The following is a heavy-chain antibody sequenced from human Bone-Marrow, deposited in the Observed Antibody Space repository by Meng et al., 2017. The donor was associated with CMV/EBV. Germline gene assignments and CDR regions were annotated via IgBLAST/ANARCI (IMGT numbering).Heavy chain of an antibody. CDR3: AGDRWGPEY. CDR1: GFTFSSYG. V-gene: IGHV3-30*02. J-gene: IGHJ4*02. D-gene: IGHD3-16*01. Sequence: GESLKISCAASGFTFSSYGMHWVRQAPGKGLEWVAFIRYDGSNKYYADSVKGRFTISRDNAKNTLYLQMNSLRVEDTAVYYCAGDRWGPEYWGQGTLVTVSS. CDR2: IRYDGSNK.